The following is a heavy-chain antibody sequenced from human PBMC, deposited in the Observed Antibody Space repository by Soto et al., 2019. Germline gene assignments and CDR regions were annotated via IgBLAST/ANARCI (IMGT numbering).Heavy chain of an antibody. CDR2: ISAYNGNT. J-gene: IGHJ5*02. CDR3: ARGGYYDFWSGYYGLRRDNWFDP. V-gene: IGHV1-18*04. D-gene: IGHD3-3*01. CDR1: GYTFTSYG. Sequence: ASVKVSCKASGYTFTSYGISWVRQAPGQGLEWMGWISAYNGNTNYAQKLQGRVTMTTDTSTSTAYMELRSLRSDDTAVYYCARGGYYDFWSGYYGLRRDNWFDPWGQGTLVTVS.